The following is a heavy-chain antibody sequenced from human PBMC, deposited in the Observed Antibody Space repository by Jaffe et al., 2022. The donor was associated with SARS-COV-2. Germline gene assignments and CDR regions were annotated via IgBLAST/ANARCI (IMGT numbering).Heavy chain of an antibody. V-gene: IGHV3-13*01. CDR1: GFTFSSYD. CDR2: IGTAGDT. CDR3: ARGADYYDSSGYRGYNWFDP. D-gene: IGHD3-22*01. Sequence: EVQLVESGGGLVQPGGSLRLSCAASGFTFSSYDMHWVRQATGKGLEWVSAIGTAGDTYYPGSVKGRFTISRENAKNSLYLQMNSLRAGDTAVYYCARGADYYDSSGYRGYNWFDPWGQGTLVTVSS. J-gene: IGHJ5*02.